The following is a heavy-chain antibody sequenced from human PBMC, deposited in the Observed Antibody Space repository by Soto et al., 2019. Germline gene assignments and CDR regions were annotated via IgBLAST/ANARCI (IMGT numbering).Heavy chain of an antibody. J-gene: IGHJ4*02. D-gene: IGHD5-18*01. Sequence: PSETLSLTCTVSGGSISNYYWNWIRQSPGKGLERIGYIYSSGSTHYNPSLQNRVTISIDTSKNQVSLKVNSVTAADTAVYYCARDLPDSYGVYYFDCWGQGTPVAVSA. V-gene: IGHV4-59*01. CDR3: ARDLPDSYGVYYFDC. CDR2: IYSSGST. CDR1: GGSISNYY.